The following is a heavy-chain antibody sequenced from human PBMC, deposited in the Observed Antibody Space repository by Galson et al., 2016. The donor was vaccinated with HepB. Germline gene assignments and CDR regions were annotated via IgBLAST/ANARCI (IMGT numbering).Heavy chain of an antibody. CDR2: ISSSSDII. Sequence: SLRLSCAASGFTFNTYGMNWVRQAPGKGLEWISFISSSSDIIHYADSVKGRFTISRDNAKNALYLQMNSLRDEDMAVYYCARPSGKYSGGFDIWGQGTMVTVSS. CDR3: ARPSGKYSGGFDI. V-gene: IGHV3-48*02. D-gene: IGHD2/OR15-2a*01. J-gene: IGHJ3*02. CDR1: GFTFNTYG.